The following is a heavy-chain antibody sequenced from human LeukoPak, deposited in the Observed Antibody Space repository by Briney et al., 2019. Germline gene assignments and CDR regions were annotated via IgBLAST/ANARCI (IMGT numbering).Heavy chain of an antibody. CDR1: GGSVSSSSSY. J-gene: IGHJ6*03. CDR2: VYYSGTT. CDR3: VRQNSDYYYYYLDV. V-gene: IGHV4-39*01. D-gene: IGHD1-7*01. Sequence: PSENLSLTCTVSGGSVSSSSSYWAWIRQPPGRGLEWIGSVYYSGTTYYNTSLESRATISDDTSRNRFSLMLSSMTAADTAVYYCVRQNSDYYYYYLDVWGEGTTVIVSS.